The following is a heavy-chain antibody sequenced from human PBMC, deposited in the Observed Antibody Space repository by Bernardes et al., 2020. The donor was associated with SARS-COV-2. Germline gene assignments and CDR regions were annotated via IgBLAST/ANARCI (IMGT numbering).Heavy chain of an antibody. D-gene: IGHD2-15*01. CDR1: SGSFSGSY. CDR2: INDSGST. J-gene: IGHJ2*01. Sequence: TRAITCAVYSGSFSGSYWSWIRQTPGKGLEWIGEINDSGSTKYNPALKSRVTISVDPSKNQFSLKLNSVTAADTAVYYCARGSAAVVSHFMLLFANWYFDLWGRGTLVTVSS. V-gene: IGHV4-34*01. CDR3: ARGSAAVVSHFMLLFANWYFDL.